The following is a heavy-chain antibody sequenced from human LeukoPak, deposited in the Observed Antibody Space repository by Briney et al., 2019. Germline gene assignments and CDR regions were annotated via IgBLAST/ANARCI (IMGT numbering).Heavy chain of an antibody. CDR1: GYTFTGYY. V-gene: IGHV1-2*02. Sequence: GASVKVSCKASGYTFTGYYMHWVRQAPGQGLEWMGWISPNSGGTNYAQKFQGRVTMTRDTSISTAYMELSRLRSDDTAVYYCARLGDFVWGSYRPGFDHWGQGTLVTVSS. J-gene: IGHJ4*02. CDR3: ARLGDFVWGSYRPGFDH. CDR2: ISPNSGGT. D-gene: IGHD3-16*02.